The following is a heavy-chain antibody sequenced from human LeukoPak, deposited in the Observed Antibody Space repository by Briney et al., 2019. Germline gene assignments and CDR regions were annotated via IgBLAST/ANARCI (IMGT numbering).Heavy chain of an antibody. V-gene: IGHV3-74*01. CDR2: INSDGSWT. D-gene: IGHD2/OR15-2a*01. CDR1: GNYW. Sequence: GGSLRLSCAASGNYWMHWVRQVPGKGLVWVSHINSDGSWTSYADSVKGRFTISKDNTKNTVYLQMNSLRAEDTAVYYCVSFYETYWGRGTLVTVSS. J-gene: IGHJ4*02. CDR3: VSFYETY.